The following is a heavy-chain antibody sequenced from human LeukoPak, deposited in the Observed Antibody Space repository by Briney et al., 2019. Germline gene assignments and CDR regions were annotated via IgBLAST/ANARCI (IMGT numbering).Heavy chain of an antibody. CDR1: GFTFSTYG. Sequence: PGGSLRLSCTASGFTFSTYGINWVRQAPGKGLEWVALISYDGSDKYYADSVKGRFIISRDNSKNTLYLQMNSLRAEDTAVYYCARNPAGIGDYLGQGTLVTVSS. CDR3: ARNPAGIGDY. V-gene: IGHV3-30*03. J-gene: IGHJ4*02. CDR2: ISYDGSDK. D-gene: IGHD1-26*01.